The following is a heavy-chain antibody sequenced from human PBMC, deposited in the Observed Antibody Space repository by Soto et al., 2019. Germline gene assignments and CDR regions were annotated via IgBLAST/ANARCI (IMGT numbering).Heavy chain of an antibody. CDR1: GYTFTSYD. Sequence: ASVKVSCKASGYTFTSYDINWVRQATGQGLEWMGWMNPNSGNTGYAQKFQGRVTMTRSTSISTAYMELSSLRSEDTAVYYCASPARNYDFWSGYSFDIWGQGTMVTVS. CDR2: MNPNSGNT. V-gene: IGHV1-8*01. D-gene: IGHD3-3*01. J-gene: IGHJ3*02. CDR3: ASPARNYDFWSGYSFDI.